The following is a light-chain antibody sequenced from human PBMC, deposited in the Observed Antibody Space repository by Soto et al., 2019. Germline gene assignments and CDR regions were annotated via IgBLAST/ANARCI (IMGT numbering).Light chain of an antibody. CDR1: QSVSSSY. V-gene: IGKV3-20*01. CDR2: GAS. Sequence: EIVLTQSPGTLSLSPGEGATLSCRASQSVSSSYLAWYQQKPGQAPRLLIYGASSRATGIPDRFSGSGSGTDFTLTISRLEPEDFAGYYCQYYGSSPLTFGGGTKVEIK. J-gene: IGKJ4*01. CDR3: QYYGSSPLT.